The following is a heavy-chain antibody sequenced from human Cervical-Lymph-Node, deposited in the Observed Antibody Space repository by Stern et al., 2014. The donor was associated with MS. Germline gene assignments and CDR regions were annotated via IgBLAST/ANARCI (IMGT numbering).Heavy chain of an antibody. CDR3: ARGSSSLKITYNWFDP. D-gene: IGHD6-13*01. CDR1: GGTFSSHA. Sequence: VQLVQSGAEVKKPGSSVKVSCKASGGTFSSHAINWVRQAPGQGLEWMGGIIPIFGITNYAQNFQGRVTITADKSARTACMDLSSLTSEDTAVYYCARGSSSLKITYNWFDPWGQGTLVTVSS. J-gene: IGHJ5*02. V-gene: IGHV1-69*17. CDR2: IIPIFGIT.